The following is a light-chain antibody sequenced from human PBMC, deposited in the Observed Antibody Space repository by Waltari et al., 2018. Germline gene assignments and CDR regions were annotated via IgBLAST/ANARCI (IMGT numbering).Light chain of an antibody. CDR1: QSVSRS. V-gene: IGKV3-20*01. CDR2: GAS. Sequence: EIVLTQSPGTLSLSPGDRATLSCRASQSVSRSLAWYQQKPGQAPRLLIYGASSRATGVPDRCSGSGSGTDFSLTISRLEPEDFAVYYCQHYVTLPATFGQGTKVEIK. J-gene: IGKJ1*01. CDR3: QHYVTLPAT.